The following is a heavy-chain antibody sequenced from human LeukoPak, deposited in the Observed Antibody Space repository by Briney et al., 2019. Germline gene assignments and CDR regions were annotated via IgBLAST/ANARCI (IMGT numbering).Heavy chain of an antibody. CDR2: TYYSGST. V-gene: IGHV4-59*01. CDR1: GGSISSYY. CDR3: AVGKAFFDY. Sequence: SETLSLTCTVSGGSISSYYWSWIRQPPGKGLEWIGYTYYSGSTNYNPSLKSRVTISVDTSKNQFSLKLSSVTAADTAVYYCAVGKAFFDYWGQGTLVTVSS. J-gene: IGHJ4*02.